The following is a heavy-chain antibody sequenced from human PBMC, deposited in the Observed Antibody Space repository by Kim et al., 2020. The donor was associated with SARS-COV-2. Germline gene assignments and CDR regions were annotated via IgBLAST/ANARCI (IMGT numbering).Heavy chain of an antibody. Sequence: SETLSLTCSVSGGSITSDYYWGWIRQPPGKGLEWIGSIYYHGSTYYNPSLNNRVTISVDTSKNHFSLNLNSVTAADTAAYYCALRSTTMGYWYFDLWGRG. D-gene: IGHD2-2*01. CDR1: GGSITSDYY. J-gene: IGHJ2*01. V-gene: IGHV4-39*02. CDR3: ALRSTTMGYWYFDL. CDR2: IYYHGST.